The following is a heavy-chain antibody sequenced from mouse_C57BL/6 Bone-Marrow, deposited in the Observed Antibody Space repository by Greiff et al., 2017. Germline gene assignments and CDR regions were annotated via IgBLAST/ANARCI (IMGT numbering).Heavy chain of an antibody. CDR2: IFPGSGST. CDR1: GYTFTGYW. Sequence: VQLQQSGAELMKPGASVKLSCKATGYTFTGYWIAWVKQRPGHGLEWIGEIFPGSGSTNYNDKLKGRATFSADTASNTVYMQLSSLTTEDSAIYYCASPSSEAYARSYWGQGTSVTVSS. D-gene: IGHD3-1*01. V-gene: IGHV1-9*01. CDR3: ASPSSEAYARSY. J-gene: IGHJ4*01.